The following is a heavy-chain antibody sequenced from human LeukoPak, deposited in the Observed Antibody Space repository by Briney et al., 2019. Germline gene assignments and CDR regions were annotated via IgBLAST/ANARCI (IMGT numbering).Heavy chain of an antibody. CDR1: GFTFSSYS. Sequence: PGGSLRLSCAASGFTFSSYSMNWVRQAPGKGLEWVSSISSSSSYIYYADSVKGRFTISRDNAKNSLYLQMNSLRAEDTAVYYCARDRVGPTTGDFDAFDIWGQGTMVTVSS. J-gene: IGHJ3*02. CDR2: ISSSSSYI. CDR3: ARDRVGPTTGDFDAFDI. D-gene: IGHD1-26*01. V-gene: IGHV3-21*01.